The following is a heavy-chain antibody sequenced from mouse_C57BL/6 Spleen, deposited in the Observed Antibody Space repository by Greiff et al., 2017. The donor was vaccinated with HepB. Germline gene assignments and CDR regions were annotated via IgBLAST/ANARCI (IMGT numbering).Heavy chain of an antibody. D-gene: IGHD1-1*01. Sequence: EVQVVESGAELVRPGASVKLSCTASGFNIKDYYMHWVKQRPEQGLEWIGRIDPEDGDTEYAPKFQGKATMTADTSSNTAYLQLSSLTSEDTAVYYCTTNYYGSSLNWYFDVWGTGTTVTVSS. CDR2: IDPEDGDT. CDR3: TTNYYGSSLNWYFDV. CDR1: GFNIKDYY. J-gene: IGHJ1*03. V-gene: IGHV14-1*01.